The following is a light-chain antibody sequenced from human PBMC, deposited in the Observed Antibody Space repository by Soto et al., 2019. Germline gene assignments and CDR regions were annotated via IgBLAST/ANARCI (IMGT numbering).Light chain of an antibody. J-gene: IGLJ3*02. V-gene: IGLV2-11*01. Sequence: QSALTQPRSVSGSPGQSVTISCTGTSSDVGNYNYVSWYQQHPGKAPKVMIYDVNKWPSGVPDRFSGSKSGNTAPLTISGLQAEDEADYYCCSYAGSYTWVFGGGTKVTVL. CDR2: DVN. CDR1: SSDVGNYNY. CDR3: CSYAGSYTWV.